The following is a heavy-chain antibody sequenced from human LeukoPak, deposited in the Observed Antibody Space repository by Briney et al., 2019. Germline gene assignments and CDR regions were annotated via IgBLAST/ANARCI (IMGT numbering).Heavy chain of an antibody. D-gene: IGHD2-15*01. V-gene: IGHV3-23*01. Sequence: GGSLRLSCAASGFTFSSYAMSWVRQAPGKGLEWVSAISGSGGSTYYADYVKGRFTISRDNSKNTLYLQMNSLRAEDTAVYYCAKDDDIVVVVAAIDYWGQGTLVTVSS. CDR3: AKDDDIVVVVAAIDY. CDR1: GFTFSSYA. CDR2: ISGSGGST. J-gene: IGHJ4*02.